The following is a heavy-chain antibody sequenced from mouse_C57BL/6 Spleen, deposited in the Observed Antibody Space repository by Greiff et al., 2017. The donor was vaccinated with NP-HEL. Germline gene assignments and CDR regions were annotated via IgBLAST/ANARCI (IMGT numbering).Heavy chain of an antibody. J-gene: IGHJ4*01. D-gene: IGHD2-4*01. CDR1: GYTFTSYW. V-gene: IGHV1-64*01. CDR2: IHPNSGST. CDR3: ARWRDYDDAMDY. Sequence: QVQLQQPGAELVKPGASVKLSCKASGYTFTSYWMHWVKQRPGQGLEWIGMIHPNSGSTNYNEKFKSKATLTVDKSSSTAYMQLSSLTSEDSAVYYCARWRDYDDAMDYWGQGTSATVSS.